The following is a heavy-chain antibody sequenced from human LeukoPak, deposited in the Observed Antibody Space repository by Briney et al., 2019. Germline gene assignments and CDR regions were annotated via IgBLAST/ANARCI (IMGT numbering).Heavy chain of an antibody. V-gene: IGHV4-59*01. CDR1: GGSISSYY. J-gene: IGHJ4*02. D-gene: IGHD2-15*01. Sequence: PSETLSLTCTVSGGSISSYYWSWIRQPPGKGLEWIGYIYYSGSTNYNPPLKSRVTISVDTSKNQFSLKLSSVTAADTAVYYCARAQRYCSGGSCYYFDYWGQGTLVTVSS. CDR2: IYYSGST. CDR3: ARAQRYCSGGSCYYFDY.